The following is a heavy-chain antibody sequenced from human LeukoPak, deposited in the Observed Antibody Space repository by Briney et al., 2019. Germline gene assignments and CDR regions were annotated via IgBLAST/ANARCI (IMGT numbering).Heavy chain of an antibody. CDR2: IIPIFGTA. V-gene: IGHV1-69*06. Sequence: ASVKVSCKASGGTFSSYAISWVRQAPGQGLEWMGGIIPIFGTANYAQKFQGRVTITADKSTSTAYMELSSLRSEDTAVYYCARERGDFWSGYPSDYWGQGTLVTVSS. J-gene: IGHJ4*02. CDR3: ARERGDFWSGYPSDY. D-gene: IGHD3-3*01. CDR1: GGTFSSYA.